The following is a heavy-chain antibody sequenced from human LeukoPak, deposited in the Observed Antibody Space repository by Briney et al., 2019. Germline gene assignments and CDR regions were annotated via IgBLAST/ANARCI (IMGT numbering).Heavy chain of an antibody. V-gene: IGHV3-13*01. Sequence: GGSLRLSCTASGFTLGRHDMHWVRQTTGEGLEWVAALASGSQTFYAGSVKGRFTVSREDAKNSLYLQMNSLRAGGTAVYYCVREARGYHYTYFDYWGQGTLVTVSS. D-gene: IGHD5-18*01. J-gene: IGHJ4*02. CDR3: VREARGYHYTYFDY. CDR2: LASGSQT. CDR1: GFTLGRHD.